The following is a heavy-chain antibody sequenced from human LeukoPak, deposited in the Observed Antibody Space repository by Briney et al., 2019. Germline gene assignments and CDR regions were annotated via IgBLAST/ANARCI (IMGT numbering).Heavy chain of an antibody. Sequence: GGSLRLSCEASGFTFTKFWMSWVRQAPGKGLEWVANIQEDGKKENYVDSVRGRFTISRDNAKNSLYLQMNSLRAEDTAVYYCARSSGWYHRGPDYYYYYMDVWGKGTTVTVSS. CDR1: GFTFTKFW. J-gene: IGHJ6*03. CDR3: ARSSGWYHRGPDYYYYYMDV. V-gene: IGHV3-7*01. D-gene: IGHD6-19*01. CDR2: IQEDGKKE.